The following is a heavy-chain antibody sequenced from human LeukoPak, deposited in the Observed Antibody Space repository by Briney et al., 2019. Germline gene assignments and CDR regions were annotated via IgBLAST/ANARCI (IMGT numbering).Heavy chain of an antibody. CDR2: IYTSGST. CDR3: ARVQLVRGYYGMDV. Sequence: SETLSLTCTVSGGSISSYYWSWIRQPAGKGLEWIGRIYTSGSTNYNPSLKSRVTMSVDTSKNQFSLKLSSVTATDTAVYYCARVQLVRGYYGMDVWGQGTAVTVSS. J-gene: IGHJ6*02. V-gene: IGHV4-4*07. D-gene: IGHD6-6*01. CDR1: GGSISSYY.